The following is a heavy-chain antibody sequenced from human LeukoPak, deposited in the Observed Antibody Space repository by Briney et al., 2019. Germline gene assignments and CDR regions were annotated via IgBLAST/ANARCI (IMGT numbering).Heavy chain of an antibody. CDR1: GGSISSGDYY. V-gene: IGHV4-30-4*08. Sequence: PSQTLSLTCTVSGGSISSGDYYWSWIRQPPGKGLEWIGYIFYSGSTSYNPSRKSRITISVDTSKNQFSLKLSSVTAADTAVYYCARDLGGYGVGDYWGQGTLVTVSS. J-gene: IGHJ4*02. D-gene: IGHD5-12*01. CDR3: ARDLGGYGVGDY. CDR2: IFYSGST.